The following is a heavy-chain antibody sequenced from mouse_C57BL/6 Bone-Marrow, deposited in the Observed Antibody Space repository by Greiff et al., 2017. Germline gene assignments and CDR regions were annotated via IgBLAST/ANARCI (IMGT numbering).Heavy chain of an antibody. CDR1: GFTFSDYG. D-gene: IGHD1-1*02. Sequence: DVMLVASGGGLVKPGGSLKLSCAASGFTFSDYGMHWVRQAPEKGLEWVAYISSGSSTIYYADTVKGRFTISRDNAKNTLFLQMTSLRSEDTAMYYCARRWYYAMDYWGQGTSVTVSS. V-gene: IGHV5-17*01. J-gene: IGHJ4*01. CDR2: ISSGSSTI. CDR3: ARRWYYAMDY.